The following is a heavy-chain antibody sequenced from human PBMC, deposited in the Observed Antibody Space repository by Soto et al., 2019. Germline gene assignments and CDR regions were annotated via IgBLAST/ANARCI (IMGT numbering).Heavy chain of an antibody. CDR3: ARDNNILTGVKAGDSYYYGMDV. J-gene: IGHJ6*02. V-gene: IGHV4-31*03. CDR1: GGSISSGGYY. CDR2: IYYSGST. Sequence: QVQLQESGPGLVKPSQTLSLTCTVSGGSISSGGYYWSWIRQHPGKVLEWIGYIYYSGSTYYNPSLKSRVTLSVDKSKNQFPLKLSSVTAADTAVYYCARDNNILTGVKAGDSYYYGMDVWGQGTTVTVSS. D-gene: IGHD3-9*01.